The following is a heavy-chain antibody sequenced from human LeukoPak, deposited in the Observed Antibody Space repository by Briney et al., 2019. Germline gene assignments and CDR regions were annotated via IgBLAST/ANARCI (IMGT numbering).Heavy chain of an antibody. J-gene: IGHJ5*02. D-gene: IGHD5-12*01. CDR3: ASGSSGYDP. V-gene: IGHV4-4*07. Sequence: PSETLSLTCTVSGGSISNYYWSWIRQPAGKGLEWIGRIYSSGTTIYNPSLKSRVTMSVDTSKDQFSLKLSSVTAADTAVYFCASGSSGYDPWGQGTLVTVSS. CDR2: IYSSGTT. CDR1: GGSISNYY.